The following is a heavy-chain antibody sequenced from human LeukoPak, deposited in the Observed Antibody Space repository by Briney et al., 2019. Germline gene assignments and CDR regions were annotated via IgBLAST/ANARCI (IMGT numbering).Heavy chain of an antibody. Sequence: ASVKVSCKASGYTFTSYDINWVRQATGQGLEWMGWMNPNSGNTGYAQKFQGRVTMTRNTSISTAYMELSSLRSEDTAVYYCARGRGYGSGSYYTHYYYYMDVWGKGTTVTISS. D-gene: IGHD3-10*01. J-gene: IGHJ6*03. CDR1: GYTFTSYD. V-gene: IGHV1-8*01. CDR3: ARGRGYGSGSYYTHYYYYMDV. CDR2: MNPNSGNT.